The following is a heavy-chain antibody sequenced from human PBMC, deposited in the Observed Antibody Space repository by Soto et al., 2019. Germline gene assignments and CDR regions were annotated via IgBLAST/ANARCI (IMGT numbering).Heavy chain of an antibody. CDR3: ARDCSGGSCSTAY. V-gene: IGHV1-18*01. J-gene: IGHJ4*02. CDR2: ISVYNGNK. D-gene: IGHD2-15*01. CDR1: GYTFSSYG. Sequence: QVQLVQSGAEVKKPGASVKVSCKASGYTFSSYGISWVRQGPGQGLEWMGWISVYNGNKMYAQKFQGRVTMTTDTSTSTAYMELRSLRSDDTAVYYRARDCSGGSCSTAYWGQGTLVTVSS.